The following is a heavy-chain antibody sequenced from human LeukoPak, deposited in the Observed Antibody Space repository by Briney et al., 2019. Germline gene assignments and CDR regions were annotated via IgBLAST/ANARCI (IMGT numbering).Heavy chain of an antibody. V-gene: IGHV4-31*03. Sequence: PSETLSLTCTVSGGSISSGGYYWSWIRQHPGKGLEWIGYIYYSGSTYYNPSLKSRVTISVDTSKNQFSLKLSSVTAADTAVYYCVRSADILTGYPGDYYYYGMDVWGQGTTATVSS. CDR3: VRSADILTGYPGDYYYYGMDV. CDR1: GGSISSGGYY. J-gene: IGHJ6*02. D-gene: IGHD3-9*01. CDR2: IYYSGST.